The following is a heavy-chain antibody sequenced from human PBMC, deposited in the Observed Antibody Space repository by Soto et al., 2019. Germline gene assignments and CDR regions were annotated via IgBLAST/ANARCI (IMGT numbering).Heavy chain of an antibody. J-gene: IGHJ5*02. CDR2: INPNSGNT. CDR1: GYTFTTYG. V-gene: IGHV1-18*01. CDR3: ARGQVVNFDNWFDP. D-gene: IGHD3-22*01. Sequence: QIQLLQSGAEVKKPGTSVKVSCQASGYTFTTYGIIWVRQAPGQGLEWMGWINPNSGNTNYAQNLQDRATITTDTSTNTAYMELRSLRSDDTAVYFCARGQVVNFDNWFDPWGQGTLVTVSS.